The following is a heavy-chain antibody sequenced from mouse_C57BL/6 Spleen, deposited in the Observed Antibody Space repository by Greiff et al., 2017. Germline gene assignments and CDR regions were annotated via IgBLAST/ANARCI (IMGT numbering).Heavy chain of an antibody. J-gene: IGHJ1*03. V-gene: IGHV1-18*01. Sequence: EVQLQQSGPELVKPGASVKIPCKASGYTFTDYNMDWVKQSHGKSLEWIGDINPNNGGTIYNQKFKGKATFTVDKSSSTAYMELRSLTSEDTAVYYCARTPYDYADWYFDVWGTGTTVTVSS. CDR2: INPNNGGT. D-gene: IGHD2-4*01. CDR3: ARTPYDYADWYFDV. CDR1: GYTFTDYN.